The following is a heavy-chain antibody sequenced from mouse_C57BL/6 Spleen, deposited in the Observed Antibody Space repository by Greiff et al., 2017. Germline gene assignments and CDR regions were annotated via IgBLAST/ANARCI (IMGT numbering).Heavy chain of an antibody. V-gene: IGHV5-4*01. Sequence: EVMLVESGGGLVKPGGSLKLSCAASGFTFSNYAMSWVRQTPEKRLEWVGTISDESSYTDYPYNFKGRFTISRDNAKNNLYMQMSNLKSEDTAMYSGARDYSNYTGTYCAMDVWGKGTAVTVSS. CDR2: ISDESSYT. D-gene: IGHD2-5*01. CDR1: GFTFSNYA. CDR3: ARDYSNYTGTYCAMDV. J-gene: IGHJ4*01.